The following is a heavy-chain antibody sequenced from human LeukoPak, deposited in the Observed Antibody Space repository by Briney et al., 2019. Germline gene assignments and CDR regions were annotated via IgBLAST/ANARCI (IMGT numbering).Heavy chain of an antibody. D-gene: IGHD3-9*01. Sequence: ASVKVSCKASGYTFTSYAMYWVRQAPGQRLEWMGWINAGNGNTKYSQKFQGRVTITRDTSASTAYMELSSLRSEDTAVYYCAREDAICMFDYWGQGTLVTVSS. CDR1: GYTFTSYA. J-gene: IGHJ4*02. V-gene: IGHV1-3*01. CDR2: INAGNGNT. CDR3: AREDAICMFDY.